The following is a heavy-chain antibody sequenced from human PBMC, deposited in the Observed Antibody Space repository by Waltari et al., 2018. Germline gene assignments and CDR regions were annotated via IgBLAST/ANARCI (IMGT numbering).Heavy chain of an antibody. D-gene: IGHD2-2*01. V-gene: IGHV3-33*01. CDR3: ARDLGCSSTSCPYGMDV. CDR1: GFTFSSYG. CDR2: IWYDGSNK. J-gene: IGHJ6*02. Sequence: QVQLVESGGGVVQPVRSLRLSCAASGFTFSSYGMHWVRQAPGRGREWVSVIWYDGSNKYYADSVKGRFTISRDNSKNTLYLQMNSLRAEDTAVYYCARDLGCSSTSCPYGMDVWGQGTTVTVSS.